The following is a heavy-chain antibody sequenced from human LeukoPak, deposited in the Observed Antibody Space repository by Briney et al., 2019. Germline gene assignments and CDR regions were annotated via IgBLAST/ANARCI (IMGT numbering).Heavy chain of an antibody. D-gene: IGHD6-13*01. CDR3: ARGRHGSSWRYYYYYYMDV. CDR2: INHSGST. CDR1: GGSFSGYY. J-gene: IGHJ6*03. Sequence: PSETLSLTCAVYGGSFSGYYWSWIRQPPGKGLEWIGEINHSGSTNYNPSLKSRVTISVDTSKNQFSLKLSSVTAADTAVYYCARGRHGSSWRYYYYYYMDVWGKGTTVTVSS. V-gene: IGHV4-34*01.